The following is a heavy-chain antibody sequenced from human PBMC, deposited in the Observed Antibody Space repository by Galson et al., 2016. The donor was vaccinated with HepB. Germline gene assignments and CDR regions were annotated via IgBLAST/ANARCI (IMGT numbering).Heavy chain of an antibody. CDR2: IYFSGTT. V-gene: IGHV4-59*01. CDR1: GGSISPYF. CDR3: ARSYGGYAFDI. Sequence: TVSGGSISPYFWSWIRRPPGKGLEWIAYIYFSGTTNYNPSLKSRVTISLDTSKGQFSLKVTPVTAADSAVYYCARSYGGYAFDIWGQGTMVTVSS. D-gene: IGHD4-23*01. J-gene: IGHJ3*02.